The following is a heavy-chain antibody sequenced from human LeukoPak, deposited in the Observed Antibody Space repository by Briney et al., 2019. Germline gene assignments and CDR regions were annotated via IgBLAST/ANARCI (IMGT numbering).Heavy chain of an antibody. V-gene: IGHV4-59*08. CDR1: GGSISSYY. D-gene: IGHD3-22*01. J-gene: IGHJ3*02. Sequence: SETLSLTCTVSGGSISSYYWSWIRQPPGKGLEWIGYIYYSGSTNYNPSLKSRVTISVDTSKNQFSLKLSSVTAADTAVYYCARLGTYYYDSSGYSDAFDIWGQGTMATVSS. CDR2: IYYSGST. CDR3: ARLGTYYYDSSGYSDAFDI.